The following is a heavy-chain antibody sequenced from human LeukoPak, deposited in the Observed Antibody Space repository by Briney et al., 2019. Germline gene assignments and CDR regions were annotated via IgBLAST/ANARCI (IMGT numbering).Heavy chain of an antibody. D-gene: IGHD3-22*01. CDR2: IYYSGST. V-gene: IGHV4-59*08. CDR1: GGSISSYY. CDR3: ARSGYDSSGYRYYFDY. Sequence: SETLSLTCTVSGGSISSYYWSWIRQPPGKGLEWIGYIYYSGSTNYNPSLKSRVTISVDTSKNQFSLKLSPVTAADTAVYYCARSGYDSSGYRYYFDYWGQGTLVTVSS. J-gene: IGHJ4*02.